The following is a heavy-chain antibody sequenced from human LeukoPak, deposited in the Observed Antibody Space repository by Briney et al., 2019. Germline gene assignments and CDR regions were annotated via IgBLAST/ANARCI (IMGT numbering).Heavy chain of an antibody. CDR3: AKGRGSWRCNFYY. V-gene: IGHV3-33*06. D-gene: IGHD2-8*02. CDR2: IWNDGSEK. J-gene: IGHJ4*02. Sequence: GGSLIHSHVASGFRFTTYGVHWVRQAPGKGLEWVVGIWNDGSEKYYADSVKGRFTISRDNSKNTLYLEMNSLRAEETAVYYCAKGRGSWRCNFYYCGQGNLVTVSS. CDR1: GFRFTTYG.